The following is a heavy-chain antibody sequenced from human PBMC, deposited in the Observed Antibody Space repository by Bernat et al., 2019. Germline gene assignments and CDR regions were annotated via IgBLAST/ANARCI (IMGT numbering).Heavy chain of an antibody. D-gene: IGHD3-22*01. Sequence: EVQLVESGGGLVQPGGSLRLSCAALGFTFSNYWMTWVRQVPGEGLEWVAHIRQDGSEKHYVDSVKGRFTISRDNAKNSLYLEMNSLRAEDTGIYYCARGSSAYHYWFFDLWGRGTLISVSS. J-gene: IGHJ2*01. CDR3: ARGSSAYHYWFFDL. CDR2: IRQDGSEK. CDR1: GFTFSNYW. V-gene: IGHV3-7*01.